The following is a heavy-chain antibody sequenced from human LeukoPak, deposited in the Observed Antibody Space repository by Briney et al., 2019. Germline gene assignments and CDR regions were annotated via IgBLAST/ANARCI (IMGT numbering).Heavy chain of an antibody. CDR3: TRDRTPYY. V-gene: IGHV3-49*04. CDR2: IRSNLYGGTP. Sequence: GSLRLSCTASGFTFGDYAMTWVRQAPGKGLEWVGFIRSNLYGGTPEYAASVKGRFTISRDDSNSIAYLEMDSLKTDDTAVYYCTRDRTPYYWGQGTLVTVSS. CDR1: GFTFGDYA. J-gene: IGHJ4*02.